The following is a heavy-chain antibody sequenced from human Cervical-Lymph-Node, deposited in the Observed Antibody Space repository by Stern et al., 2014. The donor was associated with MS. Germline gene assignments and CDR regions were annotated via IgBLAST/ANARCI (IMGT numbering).Heavy chain of an antibody. CDR1: GYDFTGYY. D-gene: IGHD1-26*01. Sequence: VQLVESGAEVKKPGASVKVSCQAPGYDFTGYYMHWVRQAPGQGLEWMGRINLNSGGTNYPQKFQDRVTMTRDTSITTAYMELSSLTSDDTAVYYCARGKMEWELLRIDYWGQGTLVTVSS. J-gene: IGHJ4*02. CDR3: ARGKMEWELLRIDY. CDR2: INLNSGGT. V-gene: IGHV1-2*06.